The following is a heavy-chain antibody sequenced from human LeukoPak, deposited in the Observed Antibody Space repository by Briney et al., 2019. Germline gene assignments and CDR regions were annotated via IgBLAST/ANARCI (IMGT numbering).Heavy chain of an antibody. CDR3: ARGPRWATNFDY. CDR1: GYTFTSYD. D-gene: IGHD1-26*01. V-gene: IGHV1-8*01. CDR2: MNPNSGNT. Sequence: AASVKVSCTASGYTFTSYDINWVRQATGQGLEWMGWMNPNSGNTGYAQKFQGRVTMTRNTSISTAYMELSGLRSEDTAVYYCARGPRWATNFDYWGQGTLVTVSS. J-gene: IGHJ4*02.